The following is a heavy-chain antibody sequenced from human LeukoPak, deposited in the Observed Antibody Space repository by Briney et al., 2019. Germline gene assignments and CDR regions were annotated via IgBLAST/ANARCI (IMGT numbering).Heavy chain of an antibody. CDR3: AKSIGGVVVVAADY. CDR1: GFIFSTYG. V-gene: IGHV3-23*01. D-gene: IGHD2-15*01. Sequence: GRSLRLSCATSGFIFSTYGIHWVRQAPGKGLEWVSVISGSGGTTYYADSVKGRFTLSRDNSKNTVFLQMNSLRAEDTAVYYCAKSIGGVVVVAADYWGQGTLVTVSS. J-gene: IGHJ4*02. CDR2: ISGSGGTT.